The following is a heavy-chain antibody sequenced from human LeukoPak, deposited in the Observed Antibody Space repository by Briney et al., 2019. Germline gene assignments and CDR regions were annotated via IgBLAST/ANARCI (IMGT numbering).Heavy chain of an antibody. Sequence: PGGSLRLSCVASGFTFSSHAMTWVRQAPGKGLEWVSTISGSGSNTYHADSVKGRFTISRDNSKNTFYLQMNSLRAEDTAVYYCTGGSDKVLSGEYYYYMDVWGTGTTVTVSS. CDR3: TGGSDKVLSGEYYYYMDV. CDR2: ISGSGSNT. CDR1: GFTFSSHA. D-gene: IGHD2/OR15-2a*01. V-gene: IGHV3-23*01. J-gene: IGHJ6*03.